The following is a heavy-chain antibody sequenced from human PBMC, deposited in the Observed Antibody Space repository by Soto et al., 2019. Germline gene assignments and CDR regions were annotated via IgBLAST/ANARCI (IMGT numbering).Heavy chain of an antibody. Sequence: GGSLRLSCAASGFTFSSYGMHWVRQAPGKGLEWVAVIWYDGSNKYYADSVKGRFTISRDNSKNTLYLQMNSLRAEDTVVYFCARESTGGYAFDIWGQGTMVTVAS. CDR1: GFTFSSYG. CDR2: IWYDGSNK. J-gene: IGHJ3*02. V-gene: IGHV3-33*01. CDR3: ARESTGGYAFDI. D-gene: IGHD7-27*01.